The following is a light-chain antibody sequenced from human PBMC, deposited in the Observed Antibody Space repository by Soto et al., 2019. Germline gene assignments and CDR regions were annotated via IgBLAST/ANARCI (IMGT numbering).Light chain of an antibody. V-gene: IGLV1-40*01. Sequence: QSALTQPPSVSGAPGQRVTISCTGSYSNIGAGYEVHLYQQIPGTAPKLLISGHNNRPSGVPDRFFGSKSGTSASLTIIGLQAEDEADYYCQSYDSSLSGSGVFGGGTKLTVL. J-gene: IGLJ3*02. CDR2: GHN. CDR3: QSYDSSLSGSGV. CDR1: YSNIGAGYE.